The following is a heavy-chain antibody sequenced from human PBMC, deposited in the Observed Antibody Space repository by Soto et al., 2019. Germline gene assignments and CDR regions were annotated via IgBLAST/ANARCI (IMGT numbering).Heavy chain of an antibody. V-gene: IGHV1-18*01. CDR2: ISANNGNT. Sequence: QVRLVQSGPEVKKPGASVKVSCKASGYTFTTFGISWVRQAPGQGLEWVGWISANNGNTKYSQKFQGRVSLTTETSASTAYMELRGLRSDDTAVYYCARGRTVSSIGPLLVWGQGTLVSVSS. CDR1: GYTFTTFG. J-gene: IGHJ1*01. CDR3: ARGRTVSSIGPLLV. D-gene: IGHD1-1*01.